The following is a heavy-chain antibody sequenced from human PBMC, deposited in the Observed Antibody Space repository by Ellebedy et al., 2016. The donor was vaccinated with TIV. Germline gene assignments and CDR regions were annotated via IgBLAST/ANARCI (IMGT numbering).Heavy chain of an antibody. CDR1: GFTFSNHY. J-gene: IGHJ4*02. V-gene: IGHV3-72*01. Sequence: GESLKISCAASGFTFSNHYMDWVRQAPGKGLEWVGRTRNKAKGYTTDYVATVKGRFTISRDDSKNSLYLQMNSLGAEDTAVYYCARDLNVVVITGGVAYWGQGTLVTVSS. D-gene: IGHD3-22*01. CDR2: TRNKAKGYTT. CDR3: ARDLNVVVITGGVAY.